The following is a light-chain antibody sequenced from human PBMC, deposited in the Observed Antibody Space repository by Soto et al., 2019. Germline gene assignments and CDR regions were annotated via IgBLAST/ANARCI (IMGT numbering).Light chain of an antibody. J-gene: IGLJ3*02. CDR3: SSYAGSYSWV. CDR2: EVS. Sequence: QSALTQPPSASGSPGQSVTISCTGTSSDVGGYNYVSWYQQHPGKAPKLMICEVSQRPSGVPDRFSGSKSGNTASLTVSGLQAEYEADYYCSSYAGSYSWVFGGGTKLTVL. CDR1: SSDVGGYNY. V-gene: IGLV2-8*01.